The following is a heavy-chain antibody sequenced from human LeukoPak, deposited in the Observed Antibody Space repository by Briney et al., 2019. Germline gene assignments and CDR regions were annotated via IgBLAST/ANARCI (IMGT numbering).Heavy chain of an antibody. CDR3: ARLDIVVVVAAFDV. D-gene: IGHD2-15*01. CDR2: IYTSGST. Sequence: PSQTLSLTCTVSGGSISSGSYYWSWIRQPAGKGLEWIGRIYTSGSTNYNPSLKSRVTISVDTSKNQFSLKLSSVTAADTAVYYCARLDIVVVVAAFDVWGKGTTVTVSS. J-gene: IGHJ6*04. V-gene: IGHV4-61*02. CDR1: GGSISSGSYY.